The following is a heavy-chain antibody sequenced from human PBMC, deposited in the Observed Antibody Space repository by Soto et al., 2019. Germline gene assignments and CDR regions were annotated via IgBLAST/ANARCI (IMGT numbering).Heavy chain of an antibody. J-gene: IGHJ6*02. D-gene: IGHD3-16*01. CDR3: ASLNFFGQSYYYYGMDV. CDR1: GFTFSSYS. V-gene: IGHV3-48*02. Sequence: PGGSLRLSCAASGFTFSSYSMNWVRQAPGKGLEWVSYISSSSSTIYYADSVKGRFTISRDNAKNSLYLQMNSLRDEDTAVYYCASLNFFGQSYYYYGMDVWGQGTTVTVSS. CDR2: ISSSSSTI.